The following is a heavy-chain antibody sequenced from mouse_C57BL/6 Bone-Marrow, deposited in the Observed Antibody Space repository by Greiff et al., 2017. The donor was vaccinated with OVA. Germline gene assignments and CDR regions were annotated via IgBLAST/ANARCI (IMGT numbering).Heavy chain of an antibody. J-gene: IGHJ3*01. CDR1: GYSITSGYY. D-gene: IGHD2-1*01. V-gene: IGHV3-6*01. Sequence: VQLQQSGPGLVKPSQSLSLTCSVTGYSITSGYYWNWIRQFPGNKLEWMGYISYDGSNNYNPSLKNRISITRDTSKNQFFLKWNSVTTEDTATYYCARASYGNGAYWGQGTLVTVSA. CDR3: ARASYGNGAY. CDR2: ISYDGSN.